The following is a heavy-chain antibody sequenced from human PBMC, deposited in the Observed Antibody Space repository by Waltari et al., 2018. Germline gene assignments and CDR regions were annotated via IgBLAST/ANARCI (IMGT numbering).Heavy chain of an antibody. Sequence: QVQLHESGPGLVKSSETLSLTCSVSGYSISRGYYWGGIRQPPGKGLEWVGTIYQSGSKYYNTSLKSTITISQEPSKNQFTLKRNSVTAADTTVYYCARHQVGGRDFEYWGQGTLVTVSS. CDR3: ARHQVGGRDFEY. V-gene: IGHV4-38-2*01. D-gene: IGHD1-26*01. CDR1: GYSISRGYY. J-gene: IGHJ4*02. CDR2: IYQSGSK.